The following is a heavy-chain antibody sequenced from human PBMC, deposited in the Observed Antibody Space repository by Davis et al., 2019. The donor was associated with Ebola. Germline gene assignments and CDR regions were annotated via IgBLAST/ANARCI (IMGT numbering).Heavy chain of an antibody. CDR1: GFTFSSYA. J-gene: IGHJ6*04. V-gene: IGHV3-23*01. CDR3: ARSGLSFGVVKYHYGMDV. D-gene: IGHD3-3*01. CDR2: ISGSGGST. Sequence: GESLKISCAASGFTFSSYAMSWVRQAPGKGLEWVSAISGSGGSTYYADSVKGRFTVSRDNSKKTMYLQMNSLRAEDTAVDYCARSGLSFGVVKYHYGMDVWGKGTTVTVSS.